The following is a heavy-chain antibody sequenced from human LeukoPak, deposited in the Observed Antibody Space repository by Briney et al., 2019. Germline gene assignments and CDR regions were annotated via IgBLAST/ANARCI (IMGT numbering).Heavy chain of an antibody. CDR2: IHPEGNEK. D-gene: IGHD1-1*01. CDR1: GFTFSNFW. J-gene: IGHJ4*02. V-gene: IGHV3-7*04. CDR3: ARGDDFSGDH. Sequence: GGSLRLLCAVSGFTFSNFWMSWLRQAPGRGLEWVANIHPEGNEKYHVESVKGRFIISRDNTKNLLFLQMNGLRVEDTAVYYCARGDDFSGDHWGQGTLVTVSS.